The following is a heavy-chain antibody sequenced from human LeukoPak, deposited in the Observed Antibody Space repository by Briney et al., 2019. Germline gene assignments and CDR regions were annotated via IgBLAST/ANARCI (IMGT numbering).Heavy chain of an antibody. Sequence: ASVKVSCTVSGYTLTELSMHWVRQAPGKGLEWMGGFDPEDGETIYAQTFQGRVTMTEDTSTDTAYMELSSLRSEDTAVYYCARDVGAHFYNGGDYYYDSSGYYPEDDAFDIWGQGTMVTVSS. J-gene: IGHJ3*02. CDR1: GYTLTELS. CDR3: ARDVGAHFYNGGDYYYDSSGYYPEDDAFDI. CDR2: FDPEDGET. V-gene: IGHV1-24*01. D-gene: IGHD3-22*01.